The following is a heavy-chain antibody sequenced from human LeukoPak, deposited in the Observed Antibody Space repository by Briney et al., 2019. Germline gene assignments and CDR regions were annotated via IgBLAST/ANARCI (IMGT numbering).Heavy chain of an antibody. CDR1: GFTFSSYS. Sequence: GGSLRLSCAASGFTFSSYSMNWVRQAPGKGLEWVSSISSSSSYIYYADSVKGRFTISRDNAKNSLYLQMNSQRAEDTAVYYCARDGGYYDSSGYPDCWGQGTLVTVSS. V-gene: IGHV3-21*01. CDR2: ISSSSSYI. J-gene: IGHJ4*02. D-gene: IGHD3-22*01. CDR3: ARDGGYYDSSGYPDC.